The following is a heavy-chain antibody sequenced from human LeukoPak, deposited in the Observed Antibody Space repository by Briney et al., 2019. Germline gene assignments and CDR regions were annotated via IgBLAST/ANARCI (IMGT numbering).Heavy chain of an antibody. CDR2: INHSGST. CDR1: GGSFSGYY. Sequence: SETLSLTCAVYGGSFSGYYWSWIRQPPGKGLEWIGKINHSGSTNYNPSLKSRVTISVDTSKNQFSLKLSSVTAADTAVYYCARQRGAGFDPWGQGTLVTVSS. J-gene: IGHJ5*02. V-gene: IGHV4-34*01. CDR3: ARQRGAGFDP. D-gene: IGHD3-10*01.